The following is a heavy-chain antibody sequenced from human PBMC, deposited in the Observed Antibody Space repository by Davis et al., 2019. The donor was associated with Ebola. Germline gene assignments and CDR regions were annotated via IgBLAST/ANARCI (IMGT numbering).Heavy chain of an antibody. J-gene: IGHJ4*02. CDR1: GGSFSGYY. CDR2: VNDSGST. Sequence: SETLSLTCAVYGGSFSGYYWSWIRQSPEKGLEWIGEVNDSGSTNYRPSLKSRVTLSVDTSKNQLSLKLTSVTAADTAAYYCARTTRDSGWFLDYWGQRILVTVSS. D-gene: IGHD6-19*01. CDR3: ARTTRDSGWFLDY. V-gene: IGHV4-34*01.